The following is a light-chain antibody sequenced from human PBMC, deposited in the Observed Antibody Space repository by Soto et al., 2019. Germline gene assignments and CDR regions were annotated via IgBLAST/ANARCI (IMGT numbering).Light chain of an antibody. CDR2: DVS. J-gene: IGLJ1*01. CDR1: SSDVGGYNY. V-gene: IGLV2-14*01. Sequence: QSALTQPASVSGSPGQSITISCTGTSSDVGGYNYVSWYQQHPGKAPKLMIYDVSNRPSGVSNRFSGSKSGNTASLTISGLQGEDEADYYCSSYTSRSTQVFGTGTKVIVL. CDR3: SSYTSRSTQV.